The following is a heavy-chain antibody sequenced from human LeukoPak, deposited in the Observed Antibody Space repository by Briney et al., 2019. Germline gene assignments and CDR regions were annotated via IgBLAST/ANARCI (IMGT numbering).Heavy chain of an antibody. Sequence: GGSLRLSCAASGFTFSSYWMTWVRQAPGKGLEWVTNIKQDGSERNYVDSVRGRFTISRDNAKNSLYLQMNTLRDEDTAVYYCATGAGCGYWGQGTLVTVSS. J-gene: IGHJ4*02. V-gene: IGHV3-7*03. CDR1: GFTFSSYW. CDR2: IKQDGSER. D-gene: IGHD6-19*01. CDR3: ATGAGCGY.